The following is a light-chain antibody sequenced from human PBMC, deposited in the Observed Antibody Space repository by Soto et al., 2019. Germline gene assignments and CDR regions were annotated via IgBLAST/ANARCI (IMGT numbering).Light chain of an antibody. CDR1: QSISDY. CDR2: DAS. CDR3: QQYNSYPWT. V-gene: IGKV1-5*01. Sequence: DIQMTQSPSTLSASVGDRVTITCRASQSISDYLAWYQQKPGKAPKLLIYDASALPRGVPSRFSGSGSGTEFTLTISSLQPDDFATYYCQQYNSYPWTFGQGTKVDI. J-gene: IGKJ1*01.